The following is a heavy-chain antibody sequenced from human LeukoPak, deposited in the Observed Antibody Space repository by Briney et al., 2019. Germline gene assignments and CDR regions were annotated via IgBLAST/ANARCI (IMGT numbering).Heavy chain of an antibody. V-gene: IGHV2-5*02. CDR1: GFSLSTSGVG. Sequence: ESGPTLVNPTQTLTLTCTFSGFSLSTSGVGVGWIRQPPGKALEWLALIYWDDDKRYSPSLKSRLTITKDTSKNQVVLTMTNMDPVDTATYYCAHRLVVRGVIVNWFDPWGQGTLVTVSS. J-gene: IGHJ5*02. CDR3: AHRLVVRGVIVNWFDP. D-gene: IGHD3-10*01. CDR2: IYWDDDK.